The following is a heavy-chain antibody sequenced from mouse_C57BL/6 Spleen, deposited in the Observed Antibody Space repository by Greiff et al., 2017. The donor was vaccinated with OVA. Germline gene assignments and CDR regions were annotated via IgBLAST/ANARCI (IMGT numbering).Heavy chain of an antibody. CDR2: IYPGSGST. J-gene: IGHJ4*01. V-gene: IGHV1-55*01. Sequence: QVQLQQPGAELVKPGASVKMSCKASGYTFTSYWITWVKQRPGQGLEWIGDIYPGSGSTNYNEKFKSKATLTVDTSSSTAYMQLSSLTSEDAAVYYCARSGDGSYSLDYWGQGTPVTVSS. CDR1: GYTFTSYW. D-gene: IGHD3-2*01. CDR3: ARSGDGSYSLDY.